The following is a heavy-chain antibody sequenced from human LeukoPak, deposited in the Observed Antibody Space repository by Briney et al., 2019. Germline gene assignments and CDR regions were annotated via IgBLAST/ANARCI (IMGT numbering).Heavy chain of an antibody. J-gene: IGHJ4*02. CDR1: GFIVSDHY. CDR2: MYSSGNI. D-gene: IGHD2-15*01. CDR3: ARHKEGSKAYYFDY. V-gene: IGHV3-66*04. Sequence: GGSLRLSCAASGFIVSDHYMGWVRQAPGKGLDWVSVMYSSGNIHYADSVEGRFTISRDNSKNTLYLQMNSLRAEDTAVYYCARHKEGSKAYYFDYWGQGTLVTVSS.